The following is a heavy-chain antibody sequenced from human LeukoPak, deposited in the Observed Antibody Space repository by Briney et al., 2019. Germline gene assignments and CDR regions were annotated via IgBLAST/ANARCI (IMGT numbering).Heavy chain of an antibody. CDR1: GGTFSSYA. V-gene: IGHV1-69*13. CDR2: IIPIFGTA. Sequence: ASVKVSCKASGGTFSSYAISWVRQALGQGLEWMGGIIPIFGTANYAQKFQGRVTITADESTSTAYMELSSLRSEDTAVYYCARVPYSSGWYPDYWGQGTLVTVSS. D-gene: IGHD6-19*01. CDR3: ARVPYSSGWYPDY. J-gene: IGHJ4*02.